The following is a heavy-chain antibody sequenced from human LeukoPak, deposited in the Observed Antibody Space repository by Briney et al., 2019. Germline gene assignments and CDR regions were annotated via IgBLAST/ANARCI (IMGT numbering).Heavy chain of an antibody. Sequence: GGSLRLSCAASGFTFSGSAMHWVRQASGKGLEWVGRIRSKANSYATAYAASVKGRFTISSDDSKNTAYLQMNSLKTEDTAVYYCTRFNRVVPAADNRDYYYMDVWGKGTTVTVSS. D-gene: IGHD2-2*01. CDR1: GFTFSGSA. CDR3: TRFNRVVPAADNRDYYYMDV. V-gene: IGHV3-73*01. CDR2: IRSKANSYAT. J-gene: IGHJ6*03.